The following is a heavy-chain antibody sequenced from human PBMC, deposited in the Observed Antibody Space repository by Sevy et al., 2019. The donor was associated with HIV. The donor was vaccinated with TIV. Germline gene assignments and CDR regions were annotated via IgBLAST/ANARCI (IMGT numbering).Heavy chain of an antibody. Sequence: GASVKVSCKASGGTFSSYAISWVRQAPGQGLEWMGGIIPIFGTANYAQKFQGRVTITADESTSTAYMELSSLRSEDTAVYYCARLEYSGYDYYFDYWGQGTLVTVSS. CDR2: IIPIFGTA. D-gene: IGHD5-12*01. J-gene: IGHJ4*02. CDR1: GGTFSSYA. V-gene: IGHV1-69*13. CDR3: ARLEYSGYDYYFDY.